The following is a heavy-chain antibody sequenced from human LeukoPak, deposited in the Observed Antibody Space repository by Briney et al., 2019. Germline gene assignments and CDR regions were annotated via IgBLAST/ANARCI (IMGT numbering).Heavy chain of an antibody. D-gene: IGHD2-2*01. CDR2: ISAYNGNT. CDR3: ARDRGGMSQLPYYFDY. CDR1: GYTFTSYG. V-gene: IGHV1-18*01. J-gene: IGHJ4*02. Sequence: ASVKVSCKASGYTFTSYGISWVRQAPGQGLEWMGWISAYNGNTNYAQKLQSRVTMTTDTSTSTAYMELRSLRSDDTAVYYCARDRGGMSQLPYYFDYWGQGTLVTVSS.